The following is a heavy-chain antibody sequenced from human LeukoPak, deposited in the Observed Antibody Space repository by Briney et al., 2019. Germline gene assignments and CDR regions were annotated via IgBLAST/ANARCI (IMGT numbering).Heavy chain of an antibody. CDR3: AKDLIAAAATGAFDI. CDR2: ISWNSGSI. CDR1: GFTFDEYA. V-gene: IGHV3-9*01. D-gene: IGHD6-13*01. J-gene: IGHJ3*02. Sequence: GRSLRLSCAASGFTFDEYAMHCVRQAPGKGLEGVSGISWNSGSIGYADSVKGRFTISRDNAKNSLYLQMNSLSAEDTALYYCAKDLIAAAATGAFDIWGQGTMVTVSS.